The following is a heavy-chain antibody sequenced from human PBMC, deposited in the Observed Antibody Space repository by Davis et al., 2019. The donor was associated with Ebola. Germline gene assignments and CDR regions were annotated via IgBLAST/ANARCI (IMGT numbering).Heavy chain of an antibody. CDR1: GVSFSSNS. CDR2: ISSSSSYI. V-gene: IGHV3-21*01. J-gene: IGHJ4*02. D-gene: IGHD6-13*01. Sequence: CACSGVSFSSNSFPPLRLSPGKGLEWVSSISSSSSYIYYADSVKGRFTISRDNAKNSLYLQMNSLRAEDTAVYYGAGSSSSWYVGDYWGQGTLVTVAS. CDR3: AGSSSSWYVGDY.